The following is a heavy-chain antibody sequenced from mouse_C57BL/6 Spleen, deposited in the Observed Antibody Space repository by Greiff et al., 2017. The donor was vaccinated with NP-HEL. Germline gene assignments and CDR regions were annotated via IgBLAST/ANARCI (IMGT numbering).Heavy chain of an antibody. CDR2: IYPGSGNT. CDR3: ARSWGNPYAMDY. J-gene: IGHJ4*01. Sequence: QVQLKESGAELVRPGASVKLSCKASGYTFTDYYINWVKQRPGQGLEWIARIYPGSGNTYYNEKFKGKATLTAEKSSSTAYMQLSSLTSEDSAVYFCARSWGNPYAMDYWGQGTSVTVSS. V-gene: IGHV1-76*01. CDR1: GYTFTDYY. D-gene: IGHD2-1*01.